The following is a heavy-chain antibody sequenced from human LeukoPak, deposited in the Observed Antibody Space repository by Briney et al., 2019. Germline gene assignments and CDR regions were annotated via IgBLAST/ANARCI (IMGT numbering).Heavy chain of an antibody. J-gene: IGHJ4*02. CDR1: GYSISSGYF. CDR2: ISHSGNT. V-gene: IGHV4-38-2*02. CDR3: ARLDGDFEGFDF. D-gene: IGHD4-17*01. Sequence: PSETLSLTCTVSGYSISSGYFWGWIRQPPGKGLAWIASISHSGNTYRNPSLKSRGTISLDTSKNQFSLKLTSVIAADTAVYYCARLDGDFEGFDFWGQGNLVTVSS.